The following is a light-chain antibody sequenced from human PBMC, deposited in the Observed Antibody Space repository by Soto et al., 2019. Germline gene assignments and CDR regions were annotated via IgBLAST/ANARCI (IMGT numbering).Light chain of an antibody. J-gene: IGLJ2*01. CDR2: EVN. Sequence: QSALTQPPSASGSPGQSVTISCSGTSSDVGAYNYVSWYQQHPGKAPKLMIYEVNKRPSGVPDRFSGSKSGNTASLTVSGLQADDEADYFCSSYGGTNNFVIFGGGTKLTVL. V-gene: IGLV2-8*01. CDR3: SSYGGTNNFVI. CDR1: SSDVGAYNY.